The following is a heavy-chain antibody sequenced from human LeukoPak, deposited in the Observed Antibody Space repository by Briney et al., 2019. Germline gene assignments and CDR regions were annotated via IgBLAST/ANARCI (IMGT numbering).Heavy chain of an antibody. CDR2: IYNSGST. Sequence: SETLSLTCIVSGGSISIYYWNWIRQPPGKGLERIGYIYNSGSTDYNPSLKRRVTISADTSKNQFSLKLTSVTAADTAVYYCARDRELGSWGQGILVTVSS. CDR3: ARDRELGS. CDR1: GGSISIYY. J-gene: IGHJ5*02. D-gene: IGHD3-16*01. V-gene: IGHV4-59*01.